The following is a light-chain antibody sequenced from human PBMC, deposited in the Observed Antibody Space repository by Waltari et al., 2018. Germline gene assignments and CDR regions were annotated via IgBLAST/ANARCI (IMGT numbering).Light chain of an antibody. J-gene: IGKJ1*01. CDR2: GAS. CDR1: QSVNSN. CDR3: QQYSTWPPWT. V-gene: IGKV3-15*01. Sequence: EIVTTQSPATLSVSPGERATLSCRTSQSVNSNLAWYQQKPGQAPRLLVFGASTRATGIPARFTGGGSGTEFTLTISSLQSEDFAVYYCQQYSTWPPWTFGQGTKVDIK.